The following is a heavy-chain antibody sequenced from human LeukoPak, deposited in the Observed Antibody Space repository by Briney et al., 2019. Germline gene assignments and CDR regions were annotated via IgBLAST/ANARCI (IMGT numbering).Heavy chain of an antibody. J-gene: IGHJ4*02. D-gene: IGHD3-16*01. Sequence: SETLSLTCAVYGGSFSGYYWSWIRQPPGKGLEWIGEITHSGSTNYNPSLKSRVTISEDTSKTQFSLKQNSVTAADTAVYYCARLRANYFDYWGQGTLVTVSS. CDR3: ARLRANYFDY. CDR1: GGSFSGYY. CDR2: ITHSGST. V-gene: IGHV4-34*01.